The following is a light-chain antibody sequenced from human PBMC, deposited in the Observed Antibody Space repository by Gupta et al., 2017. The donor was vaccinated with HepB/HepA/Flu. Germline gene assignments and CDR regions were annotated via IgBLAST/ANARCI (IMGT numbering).Light chain of an antibody. CDR3: QQYDSYTS. J-gene: IGKJ4*01. V-gene: IGKV1-5*03. Sequence: DIQMTQSPSTLSASVGDRVTIACRASQSISSWLAWYQQKPGKAPKLLIYKASTLESGVPSRFSGSGSGTXFXLTISSXQPDDFATYYCQQYDSYTSFGGGTXVEIK. CDR1: QSISSW. CDR2: KAS.